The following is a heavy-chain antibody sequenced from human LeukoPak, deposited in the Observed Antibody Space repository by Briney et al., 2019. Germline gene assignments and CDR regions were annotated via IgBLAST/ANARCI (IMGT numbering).Heavy chain of an antibody. D-gene: IGHD3-10*01. CDR2: IYYSGST. Sequence: SETLSLTCTVSGGSISSYYWSWIRQPPGKGLEWIGYIYYSGSTNYNPSLKSRVTISVDTSKNQFSLKPSSVTAADAAVYYCARQVLLKSFDYWGQGTLVTVSS. CDR3: ARQVLLKSFDY. J-gene: IGHJ4*02. CDR1: GGSISSYY. V-gene: IGHV4-59*08.